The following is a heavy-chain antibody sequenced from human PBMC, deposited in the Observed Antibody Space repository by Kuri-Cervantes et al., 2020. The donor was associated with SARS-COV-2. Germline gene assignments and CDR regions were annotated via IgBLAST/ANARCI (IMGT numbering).Heavy chain of an antibody. CDR2: IKQDGSEK. CDR3: AKDSGSYDYVWGSVITGNLQH. Sequence: GESLKISCAASGFTFSSYWMSWVRQAPGKGLEWVANIKQDGSEKYYVDSVKGRFTISGDNAKNSLYLQMNSLRAEDTAVYYCAKDSGSYDYVWGSVITGNLQHWGQGTLVTVSS. CDR1: GFTFSSYW. V-gene: IGHV3-7*03. J-gene: IGHJ1*01. D-gene: IGHD3-16*01.